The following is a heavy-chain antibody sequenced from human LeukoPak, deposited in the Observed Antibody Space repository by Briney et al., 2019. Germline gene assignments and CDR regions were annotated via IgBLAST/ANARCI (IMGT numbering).Heavy chain of an antibody. CDR1: GFTFSYYS. CDR3: ARDYYYRFDY. Sequence: PGGSLRLSCAASGFTFSYYSMNWVRQAPGKGLEWVSYISSDSSTIYYADSVKGRFTNSRDNAKNSLFLQMNSLRDEDTAVYYCARDYYYRFDYWGQGTLVTVSS. J-gene: IGHJ4*02. CDR2: ISSDSSTI. V-gene: IGHV3-48*02. D-gene: IGHD3-10*01.